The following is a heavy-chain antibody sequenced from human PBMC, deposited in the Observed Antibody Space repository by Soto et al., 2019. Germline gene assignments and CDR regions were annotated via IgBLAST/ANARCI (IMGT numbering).Heavy chain of an antibody. V-gene: IGHV1-69*01. J-gene: IGHJ5*02. CDR3: ARARFGELLNRAFDP. CDR2: IVPFFEKA. CDR1: GGTFSSYA. D-gene: IGHD3-10*01. Sequence: QMQLVQSGAEVRKPGSSVKVSCKASGGTFSSYAISWVRQAPGQGLEWMGGIVPFFEKANSAQNFQGRVTITADESTSTAYMELSSLRSEDTAVYYCARARFGELLNRAFDPWGQGTLVTVSS.